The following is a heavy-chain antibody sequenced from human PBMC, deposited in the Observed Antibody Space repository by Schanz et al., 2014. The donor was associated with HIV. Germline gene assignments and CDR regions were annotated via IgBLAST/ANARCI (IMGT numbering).Heavy chain of an antibody. CDR2: ISWNSGSI. CDR3: AKDIGRDVGYGLDV. CDR1: GFIFDEYA. V-gene: IGHV3-9*01. Sequence: QLVESGGGVVQPGKSLRLSCAASGFIFDEYAMHWVRQAPGKGLEWVSGISWNSGSIGYADSVKGRFTISRDNAKNSLHLQMNSLRAEDTALYYCAKDIGRDVGYGLDVWGQGTTVTVSS. J-gene: IGHJ6*02. D-gene: IGHD1-26*01.